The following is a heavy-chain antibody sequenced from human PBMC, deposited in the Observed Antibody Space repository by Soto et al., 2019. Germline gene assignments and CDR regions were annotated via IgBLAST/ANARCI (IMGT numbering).Heavy chain of an antibody. CDR1: GGSISSGGYY. Sequence: PSETLSLTCTVSGGSISSGGYYWSWIRQHPGKGLEWIGYIYYSGSTYYNPSLKSRVTISVDTSKNQFSLKLSSVTAADTAVYYCARGYSASYRRPIDYWGQGTLVTVSS. D-gene: IGHD1-26*01. CDR2: IYYSGST. V-gene: IGHV4-31*03. J-gene: IGHJ4*02. CDR3: ARGYSASYRRPIDY.